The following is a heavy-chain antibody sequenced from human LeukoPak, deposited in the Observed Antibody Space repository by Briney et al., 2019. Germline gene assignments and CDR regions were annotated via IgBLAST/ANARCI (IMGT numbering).Heavy chain of an antibody. CDR1: GFTFSSYS. V-gene: IGHV3-21*01. J-gene: IGHJ4*02. D-gene: IGHD1-7*01. CDR2: ISSSSSYI. CDR3: ARAHNWKYGSFDF. Sequence: PGGSLRLSCAASGFTFSSYSMNWVRQAPGKGLEWVSCISSSSSYIYYADSVKGRFTISRDNAKNSLYLQMNSLRTEDTAVYYCARAHNWKYGSFDFWGQGTLVTVSS.